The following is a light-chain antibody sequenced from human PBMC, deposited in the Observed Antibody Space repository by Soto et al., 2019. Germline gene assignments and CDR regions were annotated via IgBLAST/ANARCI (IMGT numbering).Light chain of an antibody. V-gene: IGKV3-15*01. CDR1: QSVSSN. J-gene: IGKJ1*01. Sequence: EVGMTQSPATLSGSPGERATLSCRASQSVSSNLAWYQQKPGQAPRVLIYAASTRATGIPDRFSGSGSGTEFTLTISSLHSEDFGVYYCQQYDNWWTFGQGTKVDI. CDR2: AAS. CDR3: QQYDNWWT.